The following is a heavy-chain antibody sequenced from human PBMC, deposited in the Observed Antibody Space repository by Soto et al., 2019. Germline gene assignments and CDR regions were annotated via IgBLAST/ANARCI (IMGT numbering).Heavy chain of an antibody. D-gene: IGHD2-2*01. CDR1: GFTFSSYE. CDR2: ISSSGSTI. Sequence: EVQLVESGGGLVQPGGSLRLSCAASGFTFSSYEMNWVRQAPGKGLEWVSYISSSGSTIYYADSVKGPFTISSDNAKNSLYLQINSLRAEDTAVYYCARGYCSSTSCYNDYGMDVWGQGTTVTVSS. V-gene: IGHV3-48*03. J-gene: IGHJ6*02. CDR3: ARGYCSSTSCYNDYGMDV.